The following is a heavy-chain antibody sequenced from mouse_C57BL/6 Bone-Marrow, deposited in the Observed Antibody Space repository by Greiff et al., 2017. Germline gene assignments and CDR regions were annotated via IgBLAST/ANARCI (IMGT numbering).Heavy chain of an antibody. Sequence: VQLQQSGAELVRPGTSVKMSCTASGYTFTNYWIGWAKQRPGHGLEWIGDIYPGGGYTNYNEKFKGKATLTADKSSSTAYMQFSSLTSEDSAIYYCARRRYWYFDVWGTGTTVTVSS. CDR1: GYTFTNYW. J-gene: IGHJ1*03. CDR2: IYPGGGYT. V-gene: IGHV1-63*01. CDR3: ARRRYWYFDV.